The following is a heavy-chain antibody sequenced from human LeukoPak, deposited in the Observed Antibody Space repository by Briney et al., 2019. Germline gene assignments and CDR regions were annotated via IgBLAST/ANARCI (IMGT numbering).Heavy chain of an antibody. CDR3: ARGCLKQRRADIDY. Sequence: ASVKVSCKASGYTFTSYDINWVRQATGQGLEWAGWMNPNSGNTGYAQKFQGRVTMTRNTSITTAYMELSSLRSEDTAVYYCARGCLKQRRADIDYWGQGTLVTVSS. J-gene: IGHJ4*02. CDR2: MNPNSGNT. V-gene: IGHV1-8*01. D-gene: IGHD6-25*01. CDR1: GYTFTSYD.